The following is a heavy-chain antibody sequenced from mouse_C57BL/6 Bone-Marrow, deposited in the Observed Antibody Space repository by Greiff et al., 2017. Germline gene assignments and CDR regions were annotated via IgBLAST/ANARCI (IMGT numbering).Heavy chain of an antibody. CDR2: IYPSDSET. D-gene: IGHD2-4*01. V-gene: IGHV1-61*01. J-gene: IGHJ3*01. CDR3: AIYYDYAGFAY. Sequence: QVQLQQPGAELVRPGSSVKLSCKASGYTFTSYWMDWVKQRPGQGLEWIGNIYPSDSETHYNQKFKDKATLTVDKSSSTAYMQLSSLTSEDSAVYYCAIYYDYAGFAYWGQGTLVTVSA. CDR1: GYTFTSYW.